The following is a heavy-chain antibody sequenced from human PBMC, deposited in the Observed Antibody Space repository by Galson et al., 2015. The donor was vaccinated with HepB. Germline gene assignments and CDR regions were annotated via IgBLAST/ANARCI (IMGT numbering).Heavy chain of an antibody. V-gene: IGHV3-33*08. Sequence: SLRLSCAASGFTFSNYGMHWVRQAPGKGLEWVAVIWYDGSNKYYADSVKGRFTISRDNSKNTLYLQMNSLRAEDTAVYYCARDRIVVVVAEDYYYYGMDVWGQGTTVTVSS. CDR1: GFTFSNYG. CDR2: IWYDGSNK. J-gene: IGHJ6*02. D-gene: IGHD2-15*01. CDR3: ARDRIVVVVAEDYYYYGMDV.